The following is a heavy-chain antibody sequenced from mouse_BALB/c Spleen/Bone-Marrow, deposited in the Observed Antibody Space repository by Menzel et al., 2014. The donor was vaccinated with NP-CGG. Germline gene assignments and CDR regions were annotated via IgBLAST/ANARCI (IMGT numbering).Heavy chain of an antibody. Sequence: VQLVESGAELVRPGSSVKISCKASGYAISSYWMNWVKQRPGQGLEWIGQICPGDGDTNYNGKFKGKATLTADKSSSTAYMQISSLTSEDSAVYFCARGRGWYLDYWGQGTTLTVSS. CDR3: ARGRGWYLDY. D-gene: IGHD2-3*01. CDR1: GYAISSYW. V-gene: IGHV1-80*01. CDR2: ICPGDGDT. J-gene: IGHJ2*01.